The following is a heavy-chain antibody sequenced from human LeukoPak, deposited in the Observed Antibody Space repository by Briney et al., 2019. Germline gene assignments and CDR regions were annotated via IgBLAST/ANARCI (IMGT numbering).Heavy chain of an antibody. CDR2: ISGSGGST. CDR1: GFTFSSYA. D-gene: IGHD6-6*01. J-gene: IGHJ4*02. Sequence: GGSLRLSCAASGFTFSSYAMSWVRQAPGKGLEWVSAISGSGGSTYYADSVKGRFTISRDNSKNTLYLQMNSLRAEDTAVYYCAKLVRALVYSSSENYWGQGTLVTVSS. CDR3: AKLVRALVYSSSENY. V-gene: IGHV3-23*01.